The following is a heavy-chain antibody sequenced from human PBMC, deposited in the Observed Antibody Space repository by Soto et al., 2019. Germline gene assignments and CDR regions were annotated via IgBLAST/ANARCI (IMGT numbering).Heavy chain of an antibody. D-gene: IGHD3-10*01. CDR3: ARGASGRYYRDV. J-gene: IGHJ6*03. Sequence: DEQVVESGGGLVQPGGSLRLSCTASGFTFSNYWIHWVRQASGKGLVWVSRIKGDGSITNYADSVRGRFSISRDNAKNTVYLQMDSLRAEDTAVYYCARGASGRYYRDVWGKGTMVTVS. CDR2: IKGDGSIT. CDR1: GFTFSNYW. V-gene: IGHV3-74*01.